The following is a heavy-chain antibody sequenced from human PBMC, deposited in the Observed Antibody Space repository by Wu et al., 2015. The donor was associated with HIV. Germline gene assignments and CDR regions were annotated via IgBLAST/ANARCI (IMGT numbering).Heavy chain of an antibody. CDR1: GYTFTSYS. V-gene: IGHV1-18*01. J-gene: IGHJ6*03. CDR2: ISPYNGDT. Sequence: QVELVQSGAEVKKSGASMKVSCKTSGYTFTSYSISWVRQAPGHGLEWMGWISPYNGDTNYAQKFQGRVTMTTDTSTTTVYMELSSLRSDDTAVYYCARRYGDLYHRDSYYYMDVWGKGTSVTVSS. CDR3: ARRYGDLYHRDSYYYMDV. D-gene: IGHD5-18*01.